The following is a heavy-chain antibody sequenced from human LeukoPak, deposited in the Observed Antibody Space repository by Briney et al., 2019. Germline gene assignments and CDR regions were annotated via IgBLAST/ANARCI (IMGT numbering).Heavy chain of an antibody. Sequence: PGGSLRLSCAASGFTFSSYAMHWVRQAPGKGLEWVAVISYDGSNKYYADSVKGRFTISRDNSKNTLYLQMNSLRAEDTAVYYCARVVTAMVDLFDYWGQGTLVTVSS. CDR1: GFTFSSYA. CDR3: ARVVTAMVDLFDY. V-gene: IGHV3-30-3*01. CDR2: ISYDGSNK. D-gene: IGHD5-18*01. J-gene: IGHJ4*02.